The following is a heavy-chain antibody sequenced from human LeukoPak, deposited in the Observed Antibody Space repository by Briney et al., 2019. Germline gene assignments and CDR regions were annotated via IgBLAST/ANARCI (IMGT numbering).Heavy chain of an antibody. CDR3: ARGNIIAAAAWFDP. CDR2: ISAYNGNT. V-gene: IGHV1-18*01. J-gene: IGHJ5*02. Sequence: ASVTVSCKASGYTFTIYGISWVRQAPGQGVEWMGWISAYNGNTNYAQKLQGRVTITTDTSTSTAYMELRSLRSDDTAVYYCARGNIIAAAAWFDPWGQGTLVTVSS. D-gene: IGHD6-13*01. CDR1: GYTFTIYG.